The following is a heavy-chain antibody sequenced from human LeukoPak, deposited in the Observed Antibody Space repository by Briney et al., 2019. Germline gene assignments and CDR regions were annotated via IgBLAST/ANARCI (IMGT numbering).Heavy chain of an antibody. CDR3: ARDTLVVGAPDGPIDY. CDR2: INSDGSRT. V-gene: IGHV3-74*01. CDR1: GFTVSSNY. Sequence: GGSLRLSCAASGFTVSSNYMSWVRQAPGKGLVWVSRINSDGSRTSYADSVKGRFTISRDNAKNALYLQMNSLRAEDTAVYYCARDTLVVGAPDGPIDYWGQGTLVTVSS. J-gene: IGHJ4*02. D-gene: IGHD2-15*01.